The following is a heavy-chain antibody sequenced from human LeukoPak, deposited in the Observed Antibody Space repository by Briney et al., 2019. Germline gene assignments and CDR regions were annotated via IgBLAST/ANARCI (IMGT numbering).Heavy chain of an antibody. D-gene: IGHD3-22*01. Sequence: GGSLRLSCAASGFTFSNYSMNWVRQAPGKGLVWVSRINSDGSSTSYADSVKGRFTISRDNAKNTLYLQMNSLRAEDTAVYYCARDTSPWDYDSSGYGYWGQGTLATVSS. J-gene: IGHJ4*02. CDR2: INSDGSST. V-gene: IGHV3-74*01. CDR3: ARDTSPWDYDSSGYGY. CDR1: GFTFSNYS.